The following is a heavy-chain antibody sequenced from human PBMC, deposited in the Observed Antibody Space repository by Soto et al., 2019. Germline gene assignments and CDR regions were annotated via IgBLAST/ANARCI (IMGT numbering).Heavy chain of an antibody. J-gene: IGHJ4*02. V-gene: IGHV4-59*01. CDR2: IYYSGST. CDR3: ARTADTAMITDY. CDR1: GGSISNYY. D-gene: IGHD5-18*01. Sequence: QVQLQESGPGLVKPSETLSLTCTVSGGSISNYYWNWIWQPPGKGLEWIGYIYYSGSTNYNLSLKSRVTISVDTSKHQFSLKLTSVTAADTAVYYCARTADTAMITDYWGQGTLVTVSS.